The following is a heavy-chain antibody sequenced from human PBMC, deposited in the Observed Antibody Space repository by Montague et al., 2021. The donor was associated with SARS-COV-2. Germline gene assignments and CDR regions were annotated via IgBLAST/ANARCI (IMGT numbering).Heavy chain of an antibody. CDR1: GGSINNDNYY. CDR3: ARRGGGVVFARCMYGCFDV. Sequence: SETLSLTCTVSGGSINNDNYYWVWLRQPPGKGPEWIGGYSDSGTTYYNPSLKSRVTISVDTSENQFSLKLTSVTAADTAVYYCARRGGGVVFARCMYGCFDVWGRGTLVTVSS. D-gene: IGHD3-22*01. V-gene: IGHV4-39*07. J-gene: IGHJ2*01. CDR2: YSDSGTT.